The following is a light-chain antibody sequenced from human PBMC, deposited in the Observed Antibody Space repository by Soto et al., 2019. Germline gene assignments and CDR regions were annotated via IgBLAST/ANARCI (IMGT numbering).Light chain of an antibody. V-gene: IGLV2-14*01. Sequence: QSALTQVASVSGSPGQSITISCTATSSDVGGHDYVSWYLQHPGKAPKLLIYEAFNRPSGVSDRFSGSKSGSTASLTISGLQAEDEGDYYCSSFTSTNTWVFSGGTKLTVL. CDR2: EAF. CDR1: SSDVGGHDY. CDR3: SSFTSTNTWV. J-gene: IGLJ3*02.